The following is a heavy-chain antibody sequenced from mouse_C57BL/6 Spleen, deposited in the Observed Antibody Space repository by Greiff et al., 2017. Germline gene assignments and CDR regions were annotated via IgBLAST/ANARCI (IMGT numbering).Heavy chain of an antibody. CDR3: TTGNSAWFAY. Sequence: VQLQQFGAELVRPGASVKLSCTASGFNTQDDYMLWVKQRPEQGLEWIGWIDPENGDTEYASKFQGKATITADTSSNKAYLQLISLTSEDTAVYYCTTGNSAWFAYWGQGTLVTVSA. D-gene: IGHD2-1*01. CDR2: IDPENGDT. V-gene: IGHV14-4*01. J-gene: IGHJ3*01. CDR1: GFNTQDDY.